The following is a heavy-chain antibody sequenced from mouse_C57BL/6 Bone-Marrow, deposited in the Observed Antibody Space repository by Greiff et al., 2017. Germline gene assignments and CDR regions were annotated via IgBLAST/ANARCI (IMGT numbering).Heavy chain of an antibody. J-gene: IGHJ4*01. CDR1: GFTFSDYG. D-gene: IGHD2-3*01. CDR3: ARHEDGYYNYYAMDY. V-gene: IGHV5-15*01. Sequence: EVQGVESGGGLVQPGGSLKLSCAASGFTFSDYGMAWVRQAPRKGPEWVAFISNLAYSIYYADTVTGRFTISRENAKNTLYLEMSSLRSEDTAMYYCARHEDGYYNYYAMDYWGQGTSVTVSS. CDR2: ISNLAYSI.